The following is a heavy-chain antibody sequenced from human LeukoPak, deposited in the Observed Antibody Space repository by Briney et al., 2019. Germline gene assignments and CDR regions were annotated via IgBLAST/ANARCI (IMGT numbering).Heavy chain of an antibody. J-gene: IGHJ4*02. CDR2: ISGSGGST. CDR3: AEDVVGATKGGYFDY. Sequence: GGSLRLSCAASGFTFSSYAMSWVRQAPGKGLEWVSAISGSGGSTYYADSVKGRFTISRDNSKNTLYLQMNSLRAEDTAVYYCAEDVVGATKGGYFDYWGQGTLVTVSS. V-gene: IGHV3-23*01. CDR1: GFTFSSYA. D-gene: IGHD1-26*01.